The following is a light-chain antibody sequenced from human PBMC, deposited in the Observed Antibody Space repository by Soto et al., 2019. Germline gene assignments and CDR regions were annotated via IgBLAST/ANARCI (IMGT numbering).Light chain of an antibody. CDR3: QQYYSTPWWT. V-gene: IGKV4-1*01. Sequence: DIVMTQSPDSLAVSLGERATINCKSSQSVLYSSNNKNYLAWYLQKPGQPPKLLIYWASTRESGVPDRFSGSGSGTDFTLTISSLQAEDVAVYYCQQYYSTPWWTFGQGTKVEIK. CDR1: QSVLYSSNNKNY. J-gene: IGKJ1*01. CDR2: WAS.